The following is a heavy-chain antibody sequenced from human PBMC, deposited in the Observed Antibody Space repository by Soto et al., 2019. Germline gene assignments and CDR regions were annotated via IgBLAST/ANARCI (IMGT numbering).Heavy chain of an antibody. CDR3: ARAPPGPSPRWVL. V-gene: IGHV4-30-2*06. D-gene: IGHD3-10*01. Sequence: QLQLRESGSGLVKPSQTLSLTCTVSGGSISSGGYSWSWIRQSPEKGLEWIGCIYPTGNTYYHPSLKSRVTISVDTSRNQFSLNLTSVTAADTAVYYCARAPPGPSPRWVLWGLGTTVTVSS. CDR1: GGSISSGGYS. J-gene: IGHJ6*02. CDR2: IYPTGNT.